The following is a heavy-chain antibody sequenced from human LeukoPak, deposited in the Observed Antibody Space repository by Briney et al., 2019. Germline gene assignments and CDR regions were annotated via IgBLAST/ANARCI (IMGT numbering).Heavy chain of an antibody. D-gene: IGHD2-2*01. CDR3: ARDNIVVVSAALGY. CDR2: ISSSSSYI. Sequence: GGSLRLSCAASGFPFSSCSMNWVRQAPGRGLEWVSSISSSSSYIYYADSVKGRFTISRDNAKNSLYLQTNSLRAEDTAVYYCARDNIVVVSAALGYWGQGTLVTVSS. V-gene: IGHV3-21*01. J-gene: IGHJ4*02. CDR1: GFPFSSCS.